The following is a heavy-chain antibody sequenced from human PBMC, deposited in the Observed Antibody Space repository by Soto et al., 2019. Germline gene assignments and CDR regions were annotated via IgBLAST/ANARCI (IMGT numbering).Heavy chain of an antibody. CDR2: IAYDGSNA. J-gene: IGHJ6*02. CDR3: ARGDREDILVVVGARPGEYGIDI. D-gene: IGHD2-15*01. V-gene: IGHV3-30-3*01. CDR1: GFTFRNYA. Sequence: PGGSLILSCAASGFTFRNYAMHWVSQAPGKGLECLAVIAYDGSNAFYRDSVKGRFTISRDNSKNTLYLHMNSLRSEDTGVYYCARGDREDILVVVGARPGEYGIDIWGQGTTVTVSS.